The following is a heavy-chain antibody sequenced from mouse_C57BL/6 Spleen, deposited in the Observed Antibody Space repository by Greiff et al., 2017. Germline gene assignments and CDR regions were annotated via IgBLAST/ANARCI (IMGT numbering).Heavy chain of an antibody. CDR1: GYTFTSYW. CDR3: ARLTEEVPYYFDY. Sequence: QVQLQQPGAELVMPGASVKLSCKASGYTFTSYWMHWVKQRPGQGLEWIGEIDPSDSYTNYNQKFKGKSTLTVDKSSSTAYMQLRRLTSEDSAVYYCARLTEEVPYYFDYWGQGTTLTVSS. D-gene: IGHD4-1*01. CDR2: IDPSDSYT. V-gene: IGHV1-69*01. J-gene: IGHJ2*01.